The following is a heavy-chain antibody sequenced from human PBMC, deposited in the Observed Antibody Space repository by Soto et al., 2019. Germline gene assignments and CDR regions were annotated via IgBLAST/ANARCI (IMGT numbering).Heavy chain of an antibody. Sequence: EVQLVESGGGLVQPGGSLKLSCAASGFTFSGSAMHWVRQASGKGLEWVGRIRSKANSYTTAYAASVKGRFTIYRDDSKNTAYLKMNSLKTEDTAVYYCTMTTVTTWGYWGQGTLVTVSS. J-gene: IGHJ4*02. V-gene: IGHV3-73*01. CDR2: IRSKANSYTT. CDR1: GFTFSGSA. CDR3: TMTTVTTWGY. D-gene: IGHD4-17*01.